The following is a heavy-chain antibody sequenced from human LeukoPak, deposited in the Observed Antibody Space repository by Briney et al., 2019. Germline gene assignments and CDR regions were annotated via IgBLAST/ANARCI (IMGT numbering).Heavy chain of an antibody. CDR2: TYYMSKWYN. Sequence: SQTLSLTCAISGDGVSSNSAAWNWIRQSPSRGLEWLGRTYYMSKWYNDYAVSVKSRITINPETSKNQFSLQLKSVTPEDTAVYYCARSHWNYDNWFDPWGQGTLVTVSS. CDR3: ARSHWNYDNWFDP. J-gene: IGHJ5*02. V-gene: IGHV6-1*01. CDR1: GDGVSSNSAA. D-gene: IGHD1-7*01.